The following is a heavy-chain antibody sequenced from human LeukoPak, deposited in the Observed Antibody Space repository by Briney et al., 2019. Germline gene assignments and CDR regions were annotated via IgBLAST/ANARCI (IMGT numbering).Heavy chain of an antibody. J-gene: IGHJ4*02. D-gene: IGHD1-26*01. CDR1: GGSISTGADY. V-gene: IGHV4-61*02. Sequence: SETLSLTCTVSGGSISTGADYWSWIRPPAGKGLEWIGRIYTSGSTNYNPSLKSRVTISVNTSKNQFFLKLSSVAAADTAVYYCARESLGPPYYFDYWGQGTLVTVSS. CDR3: ARESLGPPYYFDY. CDR2: IYTSGST.